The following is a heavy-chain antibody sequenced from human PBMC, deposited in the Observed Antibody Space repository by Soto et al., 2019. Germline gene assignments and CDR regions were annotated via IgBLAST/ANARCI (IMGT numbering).Heavy chain of an antibody. V-gene: IGHV3-30-3*01. Sequence: GSLRLSCAASGFTFSNYAMHWVRQAPGKGLEWVAVISYDESDEYYADSVKGRFTISRDNSKNTLYLQMSSLRAEDTAVYYCAGEYKIYFDISGTRIGGQGPWAPVSS. CDR3: AGEYKIYFDISGTRI. CDR1: GFTFSNYA. CDR2: ISYDESDE. D-gene: IGHD3-22*01. J-gene: IGHJ4*02.